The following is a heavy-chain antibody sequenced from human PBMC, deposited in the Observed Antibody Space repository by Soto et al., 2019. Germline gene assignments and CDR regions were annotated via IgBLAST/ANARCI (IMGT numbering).Heavy chain of an antibody. CDR2: IWYDGSNK. CDR3: ARDRTVMYYYYYGMDV. V-gene: IGHV3-33*01. CDR1: GWTFSSYG. D-gene: IGHD4-17*01. J-gene: IGHJ6*02. Sequence: PGGFLRGSCAAFGWTFSSYGMHWVRQAPVKGLEWLAVIWYDGSNKYYADSVKGRFTISRDNSKNTLYLQMNSLRAEDTAVYYCARDRTVMYYYYYGMDVWGQGTTFTVSS.